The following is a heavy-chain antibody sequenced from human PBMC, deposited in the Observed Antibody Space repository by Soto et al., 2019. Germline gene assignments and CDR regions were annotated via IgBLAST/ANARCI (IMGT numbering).Heavy chain of an antibody. CDR2: FDPEDGET. CDR3: ATDLSPFDDSSGYYYLDY. CDR1: GYTLTELS. D-gene: IGHD3-22*01. J-gene: IGHJ4*02. Sequence: ASVKVSCKVSGYTLTELSMHWVRQAPGKGLEWMGGFDPEDGETIYAQKFQGRVTMTEDTSTDTAYMELSSLGSEDTAVYYCATDLSPFDDSSGYYYLDYWGQGTLVTVSS. V-gene: IGHV1-24*01.